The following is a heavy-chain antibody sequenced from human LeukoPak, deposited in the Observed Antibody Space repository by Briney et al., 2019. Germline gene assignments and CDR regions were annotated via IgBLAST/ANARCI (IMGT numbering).Heavy chain of an antibody. CDR2: IQYDGSNE. CDR1: GFTFSSYG. D-gene: IGHD3-10*02. J-gene: IGHJ6*04. Sequence: GGYLRLSCAASGFTFSSYGMHWVRQAPGKGLEWVAYIQYDGSNEQYADSVKGRFTISRDNAKNSLYLQMNSLRAEDTAVYYCAELGITMIGGVWGKGTTVTISS. V-gene: IGHV3-30*02. CDR3: AELGITMIGGV.